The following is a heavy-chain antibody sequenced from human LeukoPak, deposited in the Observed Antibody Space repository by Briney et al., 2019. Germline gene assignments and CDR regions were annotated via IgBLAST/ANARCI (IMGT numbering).Heavy chain of an antibody. J-gene: IGHJ4*02. CDR3: VKDVRAGGLDY. Sequence: PGGSLRLSCAASGFTFSTYSMNWLRLAPGKGLEWVSSISPDSNYKYYVDSVKGRFTISRDNAKTSLYLQMNSLRPEDTAFYYCVKDVRAGGLDYWGQGTLVTVSS. V-gene: IGHV3-21*04. D-gene: IGHD3-10*01. CDR2: ISPDSNYK. CDR1: GFTFSTYS.